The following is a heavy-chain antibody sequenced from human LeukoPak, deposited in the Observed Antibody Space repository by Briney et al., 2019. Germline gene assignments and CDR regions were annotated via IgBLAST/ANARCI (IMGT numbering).Heavy chain of an antibody. J-gene: IGHJ3*02. CDR3: ATGLPAAKDADAFDI. D-gene: IGHD2-2*01. Sequence: ASVTVSCKVSGYTLTELSMHWVRQAPGKGLEGMGGFDPEDGETIYAQKFQGRVTMTEDTSTDTAYMELSSLRSEDTAVYYCATGLPAAKDADAFDIWGQGTMVTVSS. CDR1: GYTLTELS. V-gene: IGHV1-24*01. CDR2: FDPEDGET.